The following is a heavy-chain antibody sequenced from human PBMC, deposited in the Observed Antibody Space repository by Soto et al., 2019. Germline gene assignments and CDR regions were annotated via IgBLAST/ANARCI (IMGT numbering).Heavy chain of an antibody. Sequence: LRLSCAASGFTFSSYGMHWVRQAPGKGLEWVAVISYDGSNKYYADSVKGRFTISRDNSKNTLYLQMNSLRAEDTAVYYCAKDSRHYYDSSGPDYWGQGTLVTVSS. D-gene: IGHD3-22*01. J-gene: IGHJ4*02. CDR3: AKDSRHYYDSSGPDY. V-gene: IGHV3-30*18. CDR2: ISYDGSNK. CDR1: GFTFSSYG.